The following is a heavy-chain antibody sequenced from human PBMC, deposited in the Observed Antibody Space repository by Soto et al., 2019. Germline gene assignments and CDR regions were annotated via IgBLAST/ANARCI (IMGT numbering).Heavy chain of an antibody. Sequence: QVQLVVSGGGVVQPGRSLRLSCAASGFTFSSHGMHWVRQAPGKGLEWVAVIWYDGSNKYYADSVKGRFTISRDNSKNTLYLQMNSLRAEVTAVYYCARVSSGWAYYYYYGMDVWGQGTTVTVSS. CDR1: GFTFSSHG. CDR3: ARVSSGWAYYYYYGMDV. J-gene: IGHJ6*02. V-gene: IGHV3-33*01. D-gene: IGHD6-19*01. CDR2: IWYDGSNK.